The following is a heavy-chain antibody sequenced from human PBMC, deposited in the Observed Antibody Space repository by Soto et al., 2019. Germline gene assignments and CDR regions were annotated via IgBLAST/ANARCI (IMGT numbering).Heavy chain of an antibody. V-gene: IGHV4-59*01. Sequence: SETLSLTCTVSCGSISSYYWSWIRQPPGKGLEWIGYIYYSGSTNYNPSLKIRVTIAVDTSKNQFSLKLSSVTAADTAVYYCARAYGDYYYYYGMDVWGQGTTVTVSS. CDR1: CGSISSYY. J-gene: IGHJ6*02. D-gene: IGHD4-17*01. CDR2: IYYSGST. CDR3: ARAYGDYYYYYGMDV.